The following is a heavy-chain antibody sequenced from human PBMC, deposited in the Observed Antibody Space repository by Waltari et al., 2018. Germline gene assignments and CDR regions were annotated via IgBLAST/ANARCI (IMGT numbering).Heavy chain of an antibody. CDR2: SRGRPHSYTT. D-gene: IGHD3-3*01. J-gene: IGHJ4*02. Sequence: ELQLVESGGGLVQPGGSLRLSCGASGFSISDHYMDWVRQAPGKGLEWVGRSRGRPHSYTTEYAASVKGRFTISRDDSSNSVYMQMNSLKTEDTAVYYCARDAMRDGDFDYWGQGALVTVSS. CDR3: ARDAMRDGDFDY. V-gene: IGHV3-72*01. CDR1: GFSISDHY.